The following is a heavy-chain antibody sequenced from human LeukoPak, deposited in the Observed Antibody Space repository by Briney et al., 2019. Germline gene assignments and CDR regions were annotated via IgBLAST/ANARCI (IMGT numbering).Heavy chain of an antibody. J-gene: IGHJ5*02. CDR1: GFTFSSYG. V-gene: IGHV3-30*02. CDR3: AKDAGLGYCSSTSCLGRNNWFDP. D-gene: IGHD2-2*01. CDR2: IRYDGSNK. Sequence: PGGSLRLSCAASGFTFSSYGMHWVRQAPGKGLEWVAFIRYDGSNKYYADSVKGRFTISRDNSKNTLYLQMNSLRAEDTAVYYCAKDAGLGYCSSTSCLGRNNWFDPWGQGTLVTVSS.